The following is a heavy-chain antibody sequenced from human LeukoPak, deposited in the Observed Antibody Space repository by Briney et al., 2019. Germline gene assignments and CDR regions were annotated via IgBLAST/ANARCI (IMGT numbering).Heavy chain of an antibody. J-gene: IGHJ6*02. CDR2: IYYSGST. D-gene: IGHD2-21*02. CDR1: GGSVSSGGYY. V-gene: IGHV4-61*08. Sequence: PSETLSLTCTVSGGSVSSGGYYWSWIRQPPGKGLEWIGYIYYSGSTNYNPSLKSRVTISVDTSKNQFSLKLSSVTAADTAVYYCARGHIVVVTAIFYYYYGMDVWGQGTTVTVSS. CDR3: ARGHIVVVTAIFYYYYGMDV.